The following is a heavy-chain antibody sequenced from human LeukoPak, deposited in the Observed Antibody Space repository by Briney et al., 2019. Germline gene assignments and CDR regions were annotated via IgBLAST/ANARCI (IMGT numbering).Heavy chain of an antibody. CDR2: INHSGST. J-gene: IGHJ4*02. Sequence: SETLSLTCAVYGGSFSGYYWSWIRQPPGKGLERIGEINHSGSTNYNPSLKSRVTISVDTSKNQFSLKLSSVTAADTAVYYCARGREVTADYWGQGTLVTVSS. D-gene: IGHD4-23*01. V-gene: IGHV4-34*01. CDR3: ARGREVTADY. CDR1: GGSFSGYY.